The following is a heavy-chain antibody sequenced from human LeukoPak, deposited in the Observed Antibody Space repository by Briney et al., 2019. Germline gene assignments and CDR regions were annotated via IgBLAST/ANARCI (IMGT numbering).Heavy chain of an antibody. CDR1: GGSISSYY. J-gene: IGHJ6*03. V-gene: IGHV4-59*07. CDR2: IYYSGST. Sequence: SDTLSLTCTVSGGSISSYYWSWIRQPPGKGLEWIGYIYYSGSTNYNPSLKSRVTISVDTSKNQFSLKLSSVTAADTAVYYCARVREMATNYYYYYMDVWGKGTTVTVSS. D-gene: IGHD5-24*01. CDR3: ARVREMATNYYYYYMDV.